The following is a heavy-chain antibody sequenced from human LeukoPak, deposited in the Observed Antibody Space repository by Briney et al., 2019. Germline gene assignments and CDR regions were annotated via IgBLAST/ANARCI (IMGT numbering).Heavy chain of an antibody. J-gene: IGHJ6*02. D-gene: IGHD6-6*01. V-gene: IGHV3-30*04. CDR1: GFTFSSYA. CDR3: ARDRFPYSSSSWPYYGMDV. Sequence: GGSLRLSCAASGFTFSSYAMHWVRQAPGKGLEWAAVISYDGSNKYYADSVKGRFTISRDNSENTLYLQINSLRAEDTAVYYCARDRFPYSSSSWPYYGMDVWGQGTTVTVSS. CDR2: ISYDGSNK.